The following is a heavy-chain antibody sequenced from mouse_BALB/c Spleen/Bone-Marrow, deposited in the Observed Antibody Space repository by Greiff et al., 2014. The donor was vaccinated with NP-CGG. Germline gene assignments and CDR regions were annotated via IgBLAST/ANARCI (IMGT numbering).Heavy chain of an antibody. CDR1: GFNIKDTY. Sequence: DVQLQESGAELVKPGASVKLSCTASGFNIKDTYMHWVKQRPEQGLEWIGRIDPANGDTKYDPKFQGKATITADTSSNTAYLQLSSLTSEDTAVYYCARYLIFYDYDEAMDYWGQGTSVTVSS. V-gene: IGHV14-3*02. D-gene: IGHD2-4*01. CDR2: IDPANGDT. CDR3: ARYLIFYDYDEAMDY. J-gene: IGHJ4*01.